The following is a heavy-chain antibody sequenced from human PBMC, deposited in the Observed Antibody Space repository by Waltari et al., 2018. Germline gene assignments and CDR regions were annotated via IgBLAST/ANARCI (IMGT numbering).Heavy chain of an antibody. J-gene: IGHJ5*02. CDR2: IYYSGST. V-gene: IGHV4-39*01. CDR3: ARPLRFTAWFDP. D-gene: IGHD3-3*01. Sequence: QLQLHASGPGLVKPSETLSLTCNVSGGSISNNNYYWAWIRQPPGKGLEWIGSIYYSGSTYYNPSLKSRLTISVDTSKNQFSLKLNSVTAADSAVYCCARPLRFTAWFDPWGQGTLVTVSS. CDR1: GGSISNNNYY.